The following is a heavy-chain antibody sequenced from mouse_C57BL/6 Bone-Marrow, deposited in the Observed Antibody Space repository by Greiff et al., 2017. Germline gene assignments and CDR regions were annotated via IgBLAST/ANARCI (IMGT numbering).Heavy chain of an antibody. D-gene: IGHD1-1*01. CDR1: GFSLTSYG. V-gene: IGHV2-2*01. CDR2: IWSGGST. Sequence: VQGVESGPGLVQPSQSLSITCTVSGFSLTSYGVHWVRQSPGKGLEWLGVIWSGGSTDYNAAFISRLSISKDNSKSQVFFKMNSLLADDTAIYYCARNGIYYYGSSSMDYWGQGTSVTVSS. CDR3: ARNGIYYYGSSSMDY. J-gene: IGHJ4*01.